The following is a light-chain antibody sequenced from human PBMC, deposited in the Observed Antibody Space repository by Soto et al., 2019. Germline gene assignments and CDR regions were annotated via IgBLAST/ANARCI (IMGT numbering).Light chain of an antibody. CDR2: QVS. CDR3: LQATHCPWT. CDR1: QGLVHSDGNTY. V-gene: IGKV2-30*02. Sequence: DVVMTQSPLSLPVTLGQPASISCKSSQGLVHSDGNTYLVWFQQRPGQSPRRLIYQVSSRDSGVPDRFSGSGSGTDFTLKISRVEAEDVGVYYCLQATHCPWTFGQGTKVEIE. J-gene: IGKJ1*01.